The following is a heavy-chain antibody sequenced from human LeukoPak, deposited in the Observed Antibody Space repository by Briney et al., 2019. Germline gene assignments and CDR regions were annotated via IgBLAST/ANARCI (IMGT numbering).Heavy chain of an antibody. CDR1: GFTFSTYF. Sequence: PGGSLRLSCAASGFTFSTYFMNWVRQAPGKGREWVGRIKSKTDGGTTDYAAPVKGRFTISRDDSKNTLYLQMNSLKTEDTAVYYCTTDIAILEWLPSLDYWGQGTLVTVSS. J-gene: IGHJ4*02. CDR2: IKSKTDGGTT. D-gene: IGHD3-3*01. CDR3: TTDIAILEWLPSLDY. V-gene: IGHV3-15*01.